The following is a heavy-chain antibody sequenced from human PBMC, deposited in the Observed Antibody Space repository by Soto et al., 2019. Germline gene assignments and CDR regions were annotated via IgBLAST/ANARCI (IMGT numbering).Heavy chain of an antibody. V-gene: IGHV4-4*02. CDR1: SGSINSSNW. CDR3: AREGRYNDYSNSNLRDYYYYMDV. J-gene: IGHJ6*03. D-gene: IGHD4-4*01. CDR2: IYHSGST. Sequence: PSETLSLTCAVSSGSINSSNWWSWVRQPPGKGLEWIGEIYHSGSTNYNPYLKSRVTISVDKSKNQFSLKLSSVTAADTAVYYCAREGRYNDYSNSNLRDYYYYMDVWGKGTTVTVSS.